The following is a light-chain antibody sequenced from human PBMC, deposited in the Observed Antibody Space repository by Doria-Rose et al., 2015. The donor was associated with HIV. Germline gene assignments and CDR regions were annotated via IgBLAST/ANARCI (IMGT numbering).Light chain of an antibody. Sequence: EIVMTQSPGTLSLSPGERATLSCRASQSFSSTYLAWYQQKPGQAPSLLIYDGSTRATGTPDRFSASGSGTDFTLTINRLEPEDFALYYCHQCGASWAFGQGTKVEI. CDR2: DGS. CDR3: HQCGASWA. J-gene: IGKJ1*01. CDR1: QSFSSTY. V-gene: IGKV3-20*01.